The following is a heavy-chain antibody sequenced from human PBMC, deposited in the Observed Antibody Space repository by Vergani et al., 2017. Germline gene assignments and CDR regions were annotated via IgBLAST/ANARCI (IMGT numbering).Heavy chain of an antibody. V-gene: IGHV3-30*02. CDR2: IQFYGSNQ. Sequence: QVQLVESGGGVVQRGGSLRLSCATSGFTLSNYDMQWIRQGPGKGLEFVDFIQFYGSNQYYADSVKGRFTLSRDFSKNTLYLQMNSLRTDDTATYYCAKHFRGWGIDYWGQGTQVIVSS. J-gene: IGHJ4*02. CDR3: AKHFRGWGIDY. CDR1: GFTLSNYD. D-gene: IGHD3-16*01.